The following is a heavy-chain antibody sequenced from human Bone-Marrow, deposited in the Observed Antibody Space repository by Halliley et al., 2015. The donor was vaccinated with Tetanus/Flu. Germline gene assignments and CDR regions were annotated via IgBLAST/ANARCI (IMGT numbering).Heavy chain of an antibody. CDR2: LSGSGNSI. J-gene: IGHJ4*02. V-gene: IGHV3-23*01. CDR3: AREVLGANFDN. Sequence: GGVSALSGSGNSIYYTDSVKGRFTISRDNSKNTLFLQMNSLRADDTAVYYCAREVLGANFDNWGQGTLVTVSS. D-gene: IGHD1-26*01.